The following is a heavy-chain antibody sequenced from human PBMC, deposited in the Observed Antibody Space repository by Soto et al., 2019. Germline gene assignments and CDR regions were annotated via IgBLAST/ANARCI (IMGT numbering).Heavy chain of an antibody. D-gene: IGHD6-13*01. CDR3: ARDAPGAAPY. J-gene: IGHJ4*02. CDR2: INYRGTT. CDR1: GGPIINGDIY. V-gene: IGHV4-31*03. Sequence: SETVSLTCTVSGGPIINGDIYLKWIRQHPEKGLEWMGYINYRGTTNYNPALKSRILISIDTSKNQFSLRLTSVTAADTAVYYCARDAPGAAPYWGQGTLVTVSS.